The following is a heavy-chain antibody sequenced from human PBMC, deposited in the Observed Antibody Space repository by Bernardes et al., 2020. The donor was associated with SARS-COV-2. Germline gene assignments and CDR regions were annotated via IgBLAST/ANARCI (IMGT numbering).Heavy chain of an antibody. D-gene: IGHD2-21*02. Sequence: SETLSLTCAVSGGSISSHYWSWIRQPPGKGLESIGHISYSGDINYNPSLKSRATISIDTSKGQFSLKLNSVTAADTAVYYCARTARLYDSWGPGIPVTVAS. CDR1: GGSISSHY. CDR2: ISYSGDI. J-gene: IGHJ4*02. V-gene: IGHV4-59*11. CDR3: ARTARLYDS.